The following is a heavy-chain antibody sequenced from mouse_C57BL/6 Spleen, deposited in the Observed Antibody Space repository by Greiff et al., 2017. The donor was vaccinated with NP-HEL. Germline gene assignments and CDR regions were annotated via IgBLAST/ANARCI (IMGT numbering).Heavy chain of an antibody. Sequence: QVQLQQPGAELVRPGSSVKLSCKASGYTFTSYWMDWVKQRPGQGLEWIGNIYPSDSETHYNQKFKDKATLTVDKSSSTAYMQLSSLTSEDSAVYYCARRTAQASYYYAMDYWGQGTSVTVSS. J-gene: IGHJ4*01. CDR1: GYTFTSYW. CDR3: ARRTAQASYYYAMDY. D-gene: IGHD3-2*02. V-gene: IGHV1-61*01. CDR2: IYPSDSET.